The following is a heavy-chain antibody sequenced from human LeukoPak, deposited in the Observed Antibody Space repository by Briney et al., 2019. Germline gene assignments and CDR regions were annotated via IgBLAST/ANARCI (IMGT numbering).Heavy chain of an antibody. D-gene: IGHD3-10*01. CDR2: IKQDGSEK. CDR3: ARPRRGGFGESYFDY. J-gene: IGHJ4*02. CDR1: GFTFSSYW. V-gene: IGHV3-7*01. Sequence: PGGSLRLSCAASGFTFSSYWMSWVRQAPGKGLEWVANIKQDGSEKYYVDSVKGRFTISRDNAKNSLYLQMNSLGAEDTAVYYCARPRRGGFGESYFDYWGQGTLVTVSS.